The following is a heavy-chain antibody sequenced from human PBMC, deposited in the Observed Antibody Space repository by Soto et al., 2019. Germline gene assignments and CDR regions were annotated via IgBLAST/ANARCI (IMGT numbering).Heavy chain of an antibody. D-gene: IGHD6-19*01. V-gene: IGHV4-39*01. Sequence: PSETLSLTCTVSGGSIGSSSYYWGWVRQPPGKGLEWIGNIYYSGNTYYNPSLKSRVTISADMSKNQFSLKLNSVTAADTAVYYCARRTLQWLVYGVWGQGALVTVSS. J-gene: IGHJ4*02. CDR2: IYYSGNT. CDR3: ARRTLQWLVYGV. CDR1: GGSIGSSSYY.